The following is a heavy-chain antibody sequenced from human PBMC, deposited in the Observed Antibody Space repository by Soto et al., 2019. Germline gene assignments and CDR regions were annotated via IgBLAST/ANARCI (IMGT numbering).Heavy chain of an antibody. CDR2: ISSSSSYI. CDR1: GFTFSSYS. V-gene: IGHV3-21*01. Sequence: GGSLRLSCAASGFTFSSYSMNWVRQAPGKGLEWVSSISSSSSYIYYADSVKGRFTISRDNAKNSLYLQMNSLRAEDTAVYYCARGYSSSFYCYYGMDVWGQGTTLTVSS. CDR3: ARGYSSSFYCYYGMDV. D-gene: IGHD6-6*01. J-gene: IGHJ6*02.